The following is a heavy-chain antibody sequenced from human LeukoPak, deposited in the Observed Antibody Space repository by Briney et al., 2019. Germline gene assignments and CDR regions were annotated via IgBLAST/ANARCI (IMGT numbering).Heavy chain of an antibody. Sequence: GGSLRLSCAASGFIFSYYSMNWVRQAPGKGLEWVSSINSNSNYMSYADSVKGRFPISRDNAKNSLYLQMTSLRAEDTAVYYCARSEFEAFDMWGQGTMVTVSS. D-gene: IGHD3-10*01. V-gene: IGHV3-21*01. CDR1: GFIFSYYS. J-gene: IGHJ3*02. CDR3: ARSEFEAFDM. CDR2: INSNSNYM.